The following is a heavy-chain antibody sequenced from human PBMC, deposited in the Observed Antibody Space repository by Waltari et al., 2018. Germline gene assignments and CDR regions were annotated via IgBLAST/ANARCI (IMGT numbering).Heavy chain of an antibody. CDR1: GDRVPSSSSA. J-gene: IGHJ4*02. D-gene: IGHD4-17*01. V-gene: IGHV6-1*01. Sequence: QVHLQQSGPGLMKPSQTLSLTCALSGDRVPSSSSARTWTRQSPSSGLEWLGRTYYRSKWYNDYAVSVKSRITFNPDTSKNHFSLQLNSVTPEDTAVYYCARAPTNLDYEGYFDYWGQGTPVTVSS. CDR2: TYYRSKWYN. CDR3: ARAPTNLDYEGYFDY.